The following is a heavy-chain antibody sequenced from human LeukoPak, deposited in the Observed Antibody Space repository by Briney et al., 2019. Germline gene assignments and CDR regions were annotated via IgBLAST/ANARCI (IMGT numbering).Heavy chain of an antibody. CDR1: GGTFSSYA. CDR2: IIPILGIA. D-gene: IGHD3-22*01. CDR3: ARGLHYYDSSGYFLPLYYYGMDV. J-gene: IGHJ6*02. V-gene: IGHV1-69*04. Sequence: ASVKVSCKASGGTFSSYAISWVRQAPGQGLECMGRIIPILGIANYAQKFQGRVTITADKSTSTAYMELSSLRSEDTAVYYCARGLHYYDSSGYFLPLYYYGMDVWGQGTTVTVSS.